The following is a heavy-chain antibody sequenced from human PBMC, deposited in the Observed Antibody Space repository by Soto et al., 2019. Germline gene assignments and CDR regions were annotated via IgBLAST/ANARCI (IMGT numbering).Heavy chain of an antibody. CDR1: GFTLRTYP. J-gene: IGHJ4*02. V-gene: IGHV3-30*04. CDR2: LSFDGKVK. CDR3: ARDPLRGSPDYFDH. Sequence: QVRLVESGGGVVQPRGSLRLSCAASGFTLRTYPMHWLRQTPGKGLEWLTVLSFDGKVKHYADSVGGRFTISRDNSENTLYLQMNSLRGEDTAVYYCARDPLRGSPDYFDHWGQGTLVTVSS. D-gene: IGHD1-1*01.